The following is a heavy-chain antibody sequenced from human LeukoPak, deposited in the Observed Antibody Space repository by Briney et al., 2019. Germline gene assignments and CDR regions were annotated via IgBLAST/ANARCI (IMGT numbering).Heavy chain of an antibody. Sequence: GASVKVSCTASGYTFTSYDITWVRQAPGQGLEWMGWISAYNGNTNYAQKLQDRVTMTTDTSTSTAYMELRSLRSDDTAVYYCARHYCTIGVCHTFDYWGQGTLVTVSS. CDR3: ARHYCTIGVCHTFDY. CDR2: ISAYNGNT. V-gene: IGHV1-18*01. D-gene: IGHD2-8*01. CDR1: GYTFTSYD. J-gene: IGHJ4*02.